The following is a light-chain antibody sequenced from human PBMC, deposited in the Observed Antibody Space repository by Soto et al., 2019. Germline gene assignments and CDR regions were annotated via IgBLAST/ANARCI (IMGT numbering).Light chain of an antibody. CDR3: QQRSNWIT. J-gene: IGKJ4*01. V-gene: IGKV3-11*01. CDR2: DSS. CDR1: QSVNNY. Sequence: EIVLTQSPATLSLSPGDRATLSCRASQSVNNYLAWYQHQPGQSPRLLIYDSSIRATGIPARFSGSGSGTDFTLTISSLEPQDFAVYYCQQRSNWITFGGGTKVDIK.